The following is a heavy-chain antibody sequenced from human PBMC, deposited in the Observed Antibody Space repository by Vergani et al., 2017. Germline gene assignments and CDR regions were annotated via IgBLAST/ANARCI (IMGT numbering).Heavy chain of an antibody. V-gene: IGHV4-59*01. CDR2: IYYSGST. Sequence: QVQLQESGPRLVKPSETLSLTCTVSGGSISSYYWSWIRQPPGKGLEWIGYIYYSGSTNYNPSLKSRVTISVDTSKNQFSLKLSSVTAADTAVYYCARISAGITIFGVVTNARFDYWGQGTLVTVSS. J-gene: IGHJ4*02. D-gene: IGHD3-3*01. CDR1: GGSISSYY. CDR3: ARISAGITIFGVVTNARFDY.